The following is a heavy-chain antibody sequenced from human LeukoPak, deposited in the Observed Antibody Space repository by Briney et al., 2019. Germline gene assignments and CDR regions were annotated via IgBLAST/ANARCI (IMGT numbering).Heavy chain of an antibody. CDR2: FDPEDGET. J-gene: IGHJ4*02. V-gene: IGHV1-24*01. Sequence: GASVKVSCKVSGYTLTELSMHWVRQAPGKGLEWMGGFDPEDGETIYAQKFQGRVTMTEDTSTDTAHMELSSLRSEDTAVYYCATTLYYYDSSGSFDYWGQGTLVTVSS. D-gene: IGHD3-22*01. CDR1: GYTLTELS. CDR3: ATTLYYYDSSGSFDY.